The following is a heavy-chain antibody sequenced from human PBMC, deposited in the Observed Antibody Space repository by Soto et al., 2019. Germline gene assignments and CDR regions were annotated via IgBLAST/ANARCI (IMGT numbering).Heavy chain of an antibody. CDR3: ARGYSSGYYYIPLDY. Sequence: QVQLVQSGAEVKKPGSSVKVSCKASGGTFSSYAISWVRQAPGQGLEWMGGIIPIFGTANYAQKFQGRVTITADESXXAAYMELSSLRSEDTAVYYCARGYSSGYYYIPLDYWGQGTLVTVSS. CDR1: GGTFSSYA. V-gene: IGHV1-69*12. D-gene: IGHD3-22*01. CDR2: IIPIFGTA. J-gene: IGHJ4*02.